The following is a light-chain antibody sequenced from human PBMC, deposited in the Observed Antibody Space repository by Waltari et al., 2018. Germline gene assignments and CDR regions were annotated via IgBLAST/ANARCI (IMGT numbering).Light chain of an antibody. Sequence: EIVLTQSPATLSLSPGERATLSCRASQSVSRYLAWYQQKPGQAPRLLIYDASHRATGIPARFSGSGSGTDFTLTISSLEPEDFAVYYCQQRSNWPRTFGQGTKVEIK. CDR3: QQRSNWPRT. CDR1: QSVSRY. CDR2: DAS. J-gene: IGKJ1*01. V-gene: IGKV3-11*01.